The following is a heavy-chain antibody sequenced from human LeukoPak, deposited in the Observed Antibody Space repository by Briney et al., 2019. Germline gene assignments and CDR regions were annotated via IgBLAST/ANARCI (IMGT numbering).Heavy chain of an antibody. CDR1: GGSISSYY. J-gene: IGHJ4*02. CDR2: IYYSGST. V-gene: IGHV4-59*12. Sequence: SETLSLTCTVSGGSISSYYWSWIRQPPGKGLEWIGYIYYSGSTNYNPSLKSRVTISVDTSKNQFSLKLSSVTAADTAVYYCASLPIVVVPAAMEEYSSSWYDYWGQGTLVTVSS. D-gene: IGHD2-2*01. CDR3: ASLPIVVVPAAMEEYSSSWYDY.